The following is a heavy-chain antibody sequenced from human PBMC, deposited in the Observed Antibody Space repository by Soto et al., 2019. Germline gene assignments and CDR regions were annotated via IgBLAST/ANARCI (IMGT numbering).Heavy chain of an antibody. Sequence: SVKVSCKASGGTFSSYAISWVRQAPGQGLEWMGGSIPIFGTANNAQKFQGRVRITADESTSTAYMELSSLRSEDTAVYYGAREAQYSSSFYYYYGMDVWGQGTTVTVSS. CDR2: SIPIFGTA. D-gene: IGHD6-6*01. J-gene: IGHJ6*02. CDR3: AREAQYSSSFYYYYGMDV. CDR1: GGTFSSYA. V-gene: IGHV1-69*13.